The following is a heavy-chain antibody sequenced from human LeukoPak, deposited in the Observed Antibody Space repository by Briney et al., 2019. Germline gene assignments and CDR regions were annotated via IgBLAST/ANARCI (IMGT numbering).Heavy chain of an antibody. CDR3: ARMERELPFDY. Sequence: ASVKVSCKASGYTFTSYYMHWVRQAPGQGLEWMGIINPSGGSTSYAQKFQGRVTMTRDTSTSTVYMELSSLRSEDTAVYCCARMERELPFDYWGQGTLVTVSS. CDR2: INPSGGST. D-gene: IGHD1-26*01. V-gene: IGHV1-46*01. J-gene: IGHJ4*02. CDR1: GYTFTSYY.